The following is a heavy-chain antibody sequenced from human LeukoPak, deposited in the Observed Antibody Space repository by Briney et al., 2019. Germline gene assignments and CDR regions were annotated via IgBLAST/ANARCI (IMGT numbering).Heavy chain of an antibody. CDR3: AKALLGSSGYYVPLDY. V-gene: IGHV3-23*01. CDR2: ISGSGGST. Sequence: GGSLRLSCAASGFTFSSYAMSWVRQAPGKGLEWVSAISGSGGSTYYADSVKGRFTFSRDNSKNTLYLQMNSLRAEDTAVYYCAKALLGSSGYYVPLDYWGQGTLVTVSS. D-gene: IGHD3-22*01. CDR1: GFTFSSYA. J-gene: IGHJ4*02.